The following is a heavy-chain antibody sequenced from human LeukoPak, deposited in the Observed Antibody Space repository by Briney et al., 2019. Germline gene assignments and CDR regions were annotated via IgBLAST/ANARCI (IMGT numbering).Heavy chain of an antibody. CDR2: VSAGYIT. D-gene: IGHD6-13*01. Sequence: GGSLRLSCAASGFTFSSSSMSWVRQAPGKGLEWVSSVSAGYITYYADSVKGRFTISRDNSKKTLYLQMKSLRAEDTAIYYCAKGAGSSAFDIWGQGTMVTVSS. CDR3: AKGAGSSAFDI. V-gene: IGHV3-23*01. CDR1: GFTFSSSS. J-gene: IGHJ3*02.